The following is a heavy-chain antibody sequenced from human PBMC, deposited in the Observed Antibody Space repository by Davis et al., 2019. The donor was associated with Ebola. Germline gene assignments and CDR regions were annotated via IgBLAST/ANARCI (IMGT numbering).Heavy chain of an antibody. CDR1: GFTFSSYW. CDR2: IKQDRSEK. J-gene: IGHJ6*02. V-gene: IGHV3-7*03. CDR3: AREVSRNPYYYYGMDV. Sequence: GESLKISCAASGFTFSSYWMSWVRQAPGKGLEWVANIKQDRSEKYYVDSVKGRFTISRDNAKNSLYLQMNSLRAEDTAVYYCAREVSRNPYYYYGMDVWGQGTTVTVSS.